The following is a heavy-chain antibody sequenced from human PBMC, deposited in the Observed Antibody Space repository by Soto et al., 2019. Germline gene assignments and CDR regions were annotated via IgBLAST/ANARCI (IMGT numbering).Heavy chain of an antibody. CDR1: GFTLSSDW. J-gene: IGHJ4*02. D-gene: IGHD6-13*01. CDR2: IKSDGSYT. CDR3: ARGGSTWSDY. Sequence: EVQLVESGGGLVQPGGSLRLSCAASGFTLSSDWMHWVRQGPGKGLVWVSRIKSDGSYTNYADSVKGRFTISRDNARNTLYLQMHSLRAEDTAVYYCARGGSTWSDYWGQGTLVTVSS. V-gene: IGHV3-74*01.